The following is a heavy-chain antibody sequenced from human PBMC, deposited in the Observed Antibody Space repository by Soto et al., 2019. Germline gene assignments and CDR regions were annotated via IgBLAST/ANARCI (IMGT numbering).Heavy chain of an antibody. D-gene: IGHD4-17*01. CDR2: IYWDDDK. Sequence: QITLKESGPTLVKHTQTLTLTCTFSGFSLSTMGVGVGWIRQPPGKALEWLALIYWDDDKRYSPSLKSRLTINKDTSKNQVVLTRTNMDPVDTGTYYCTYGAYGAYPGDYWGQGPLVTVSS. CDR3: TYGAYGAYPGDY. CDR1: GFSLSTMGVG. V-gene: IGHV2-5*02. J-gene: IGHJ4*02.